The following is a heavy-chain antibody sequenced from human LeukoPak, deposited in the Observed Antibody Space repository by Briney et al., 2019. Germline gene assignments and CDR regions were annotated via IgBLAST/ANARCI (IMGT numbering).Heavy chain of an antibody. D-gene: IGHD3-9*01. CDR3: SRQYFLRSEMYYDLLAGYYNWFDS. V-gene: IGHV4-39*01. J-gene: IGHJ5*01. CDR2: IYYTGST. CDR1: GGFISSSSYY. Sequence: SDTLSLTCTVSGGFISSSSYYWGWIRQPPGKGLEWIGGIYYTGSTYYNPSLNSGVIISVDTSKNQFFVRLTSVTAPDTAVYYCSRQYFLRSEMYYDLLAGYYNWFDSWGQGNLVTVSS.